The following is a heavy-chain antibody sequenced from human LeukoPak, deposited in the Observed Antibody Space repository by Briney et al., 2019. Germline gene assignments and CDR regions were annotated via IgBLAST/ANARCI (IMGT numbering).Heavy chain of an antibody. CDR2: IYYSGRT. V-gene: IGHV4-59*08. Sequence: SETLSLTCTVSGGSISSYYWSWLRQPPGKGLEWFGYIYYSGRTNYNPSLKSRVTISVDTSKNQFSLKLSSVTAADTAVYYCARLPYDILTYFDYWGQGTLVTVSS. CDR1: GGSISSYY. J-gene: IGHJ4*02. D-gene: IGHD3-9*01. CDR3: ARLPYDILTYFDY.